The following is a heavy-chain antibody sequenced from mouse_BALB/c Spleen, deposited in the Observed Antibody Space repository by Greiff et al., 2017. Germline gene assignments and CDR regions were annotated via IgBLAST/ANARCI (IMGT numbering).Heavy chain of an antibody. V-gene: IGHV1-39*01. CDR3: ASLLQDTRSFAY. Sequence: VHVKQSGPELEKPGASVKISCKASGYSFTGYNMNWVKQSNGKSLEWIGNIDPYYGGTSYNQKFKGKATLTVDKSSSTAYMPLKSLTSEDSAVYYCASLLQDTRSFAYWGQGTLVTVSA. CDR2: IDPYYGGT. CDR1: GYSFTGYN. D-gene: IGHD1-1*01. J-gene: IGHJ3*01.